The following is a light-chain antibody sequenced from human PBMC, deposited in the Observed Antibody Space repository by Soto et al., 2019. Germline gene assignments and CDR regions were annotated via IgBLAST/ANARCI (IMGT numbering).Light chain of an antibody. Sequence: EIVLTQSPGTLSLSPGERATLSCRASQSVGRSFVAWYQQRPGQAPRLLIYGTSSRATGIPDRFSGRGSGTDFTLTINSLEPEDFAVYYCQQYGSSPPLMFGGGTKVEIK. CDR3: QQYGSSPPLM. CDR1: QSVGRSF. V-gene: IGKV3-20*01. J-gene: IGKJ4*02. CDR2: GTS.